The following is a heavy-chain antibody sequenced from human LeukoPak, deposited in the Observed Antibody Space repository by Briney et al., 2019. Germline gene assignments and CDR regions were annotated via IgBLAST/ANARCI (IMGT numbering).Heavy chain of an antibody. V-gene: IGHV3-30*02. J-gene: IGHJ6*03. CDR3: AKDGPTPYYYYYVDV. D-gene: IGHD3/OR15-3a*01. CDR2: IRYDGSNK. CDR1: GFTFSSYG. Sequence: PGGSLRLSCAASGFTFSSYGMHWVRQAPGKGLEWVAFIRYDGSNKYYADSVKGRFTISRDNSKNTLYLQMNSLRAEDTAVYYCAKDGPTPYYYYYVDVWGKGTTVTISS.